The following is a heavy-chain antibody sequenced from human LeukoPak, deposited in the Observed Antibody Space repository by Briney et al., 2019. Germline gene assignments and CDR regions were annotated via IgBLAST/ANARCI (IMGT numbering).Heavy chain of an antibody. CDR3: ARDLGSGGSYDAFDI. CDR1: GGSISSSNW. CDR2: IYHSGST. D-gene: IGHD2-15*01. V-gene: IGHV4-4*02. Sequence: KPSGTLSLTCAVSGGSISSSNWWSWVRQPPGKGLEWIGEIYHSGSTNYNPSLKSRVTISVDKSKNQFSLKLSSVTAADTAVYYCARDLGSGGSYDAFDIWGQGTMVTVSS. J-gene: IGHJ3*02.